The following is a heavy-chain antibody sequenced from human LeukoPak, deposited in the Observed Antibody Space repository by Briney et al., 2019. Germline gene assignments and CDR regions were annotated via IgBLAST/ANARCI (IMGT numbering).Heavy chain of an antibody. D-gene: IGHD7-27*01. J-gene: IGHJ5*02. V-gene: IGHV3-30*02. CDR1: GFTFS. CDR2: IRHDGTDQ. Sequence: GGSLRLSCVGSGFTFSVHWVRQVPGKGLGWLTFIRHDGTDQHYADSVRGRFTISRDNSKNTVYLQMNSLGPEDTALYYCAKDGNWASVSWGQGTLVTVSS. CDR3: AKDGNWASVS.